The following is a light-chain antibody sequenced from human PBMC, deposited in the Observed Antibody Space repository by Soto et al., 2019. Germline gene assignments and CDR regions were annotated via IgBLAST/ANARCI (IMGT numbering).Light chain of an antibody. J-gene: IGKJ4*01. CDR2: PAS. V-gene: IGKV1-12*01. CDR1: QGIGSW. CDR3: LQANNFPVT. Sequence: DIQMTQSPSFVSASIGDRVTITCRASQGIGSWLAWYQQVPGRAPRLLIFPASPFQSGVSSRFRGSGSGTDFTLTLTSLQPEDFATYFFLQANNFPVTFGEGTKVEMK.